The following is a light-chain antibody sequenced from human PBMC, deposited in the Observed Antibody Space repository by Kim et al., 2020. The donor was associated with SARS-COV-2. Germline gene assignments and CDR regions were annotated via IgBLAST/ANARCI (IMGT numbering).Light chain of an antibody. J-gene: IGKJ1*01. CDR2: GAS. CDR1: QSVSSN. V-gene: IGKV3-15*01. CDR3: QQYNNWWT. Sequence: SLSPGERAALACKASQSVSSNLAWYLQKPGQAPRLLIYGASTRATCIPARFSGIGSGTEFTLTVSSLQSEDFAVYYCQQYNNWWTFGQGPKVDIK.